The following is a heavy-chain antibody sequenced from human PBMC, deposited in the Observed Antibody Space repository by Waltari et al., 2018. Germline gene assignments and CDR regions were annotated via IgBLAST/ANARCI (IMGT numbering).Heavy chain of an antibody. D-gene: IGHD7-27*01. CDR3: ASHILTGDQGDY. CDR2: IKQDGSEK. V-gene: IGHV3-7*01. J-gene: IGHJ4*02. Sequence: EVQLVESGGGLVQPGGSLRLSWAASGFTFSSYWMSWVRQAPGKGLEWVANIKQDGSEKYYVDSVKGRFTISRDNAKNSLYLQMNSLRAEDTAVYYCASHILTGDQGDYWGQGTLVTVSS. CDR1: GFTFSSYW.